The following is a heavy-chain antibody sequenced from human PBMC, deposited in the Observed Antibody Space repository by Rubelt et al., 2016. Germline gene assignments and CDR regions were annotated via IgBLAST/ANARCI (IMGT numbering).Heavy chain of an antibody. CDR3: ARHPTGYHSWLDP. Sequence: QLQLQESGPGLVKPSETLSLTCTVSGGPINTIPYYWVWIRQPPGKGLEWIGSMYYSGSGTTYCNPSLMGRVSMAVDTSKNQFSLRLSTVTSVEKAVYYCARHPTGYHSWLDPWGQGTLVTVSS. D-gene: IGHD3-9*01. CDR1: GGPINTIPYY. V-gene: IGHV4-39*01. CDR2: MYYSGSGTT. J-gene: IGHJ5*02.